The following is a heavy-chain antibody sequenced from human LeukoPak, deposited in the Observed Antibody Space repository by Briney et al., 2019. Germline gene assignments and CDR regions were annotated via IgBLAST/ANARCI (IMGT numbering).Heavy chain of an antibody. V-gene: IGHV3-30*02. CDR1: GFQFSGYG. D-gene: IGHD3-16*01. Sequence: GGSLRLSCAASGFQFSGYGLHWVRQAPDKGLEWVAFIRYDGSNEYYADSVKGRFTISRDKSKNTLYLQMNSLRAEDTAIYYCAKASWGGVTTTYFDYWGQGNLVTVSS. CDR2: IRYDGSNE. CDR3: AKASWGGVTTTYFDY. J-gene: IGHJ4*02.